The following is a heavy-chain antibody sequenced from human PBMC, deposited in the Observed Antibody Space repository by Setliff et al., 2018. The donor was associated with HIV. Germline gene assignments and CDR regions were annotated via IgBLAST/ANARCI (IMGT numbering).Heavy chain of an antibody. J-gene: IGHJ5*02. V-gene: IGHV3-74*01. CDR3: ARDWAEPPTSDWFDP. D-gene: IGHD1-1*01. CDR1: GFTFSRYW. Sequence: HPGGSLRLSCTASGFTFSRYWMHWVRQDPGKGLVWVSRINRDGSSSNYADSVKGRFTISRDNAKNTLYLQMNSLTVEDTAVYYCARDWAEPPTSDWFDPWGQGTLVTVSS. CDR2: INRDGSSS.